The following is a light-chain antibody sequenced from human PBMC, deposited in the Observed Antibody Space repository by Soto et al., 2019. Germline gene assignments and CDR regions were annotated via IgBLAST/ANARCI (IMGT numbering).Light chain of an antibody. Sequence: IVMTQSAATLSGSAGGRVTLSCRASQSFGSNVAWYQQKPGQAPRLLNYDASTRARGIPTRFSGSGSGTEFTLTISGLQSEDLATYHCQKYYDWPLTFGGGTKVDI. V-gene: IGKV3-15*01. CDR1: QSFGSN. J-gene: IGKJ4*01. CDR3: QKYYDWPLT. CDR2: DAS.